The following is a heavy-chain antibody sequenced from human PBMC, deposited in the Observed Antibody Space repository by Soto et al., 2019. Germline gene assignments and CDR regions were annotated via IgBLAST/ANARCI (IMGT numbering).Heavy chain of an antibody. J-gene: IGHJ4*02. D-gene: IGHD2-15*01. CDR2: ISSDVVNY. CDR1: GFTFSSFA. Sequence: QVQLVESGGGVVQPGRSLRLSRAASGFTFSSFAMHWVRQAPGKGLEWLAVISSDVVNYYYAESVKGRLTISRDNSKNTLYLQMNSLRNEDTAVYYCARGGAWTPEGLGYWGQGTLVTVSS. CDR3: ARGGAWTPEGLGY. V-gene: IGHV3-30-3*01.